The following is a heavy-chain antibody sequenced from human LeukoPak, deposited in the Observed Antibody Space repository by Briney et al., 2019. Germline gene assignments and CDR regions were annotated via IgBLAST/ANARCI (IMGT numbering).Heavy chain of an antibody. Sequence: ASVKVSCKASGYTFTSYDINWVRQATGQGLEWMGWMNPNSGNTGYAQKFQGRVTITRNTSISTAYMELSSLRSEDTAVYYCARTSSSFYWFDPWGQGILVTVSS. D-gene: IGHD2-15*01. J-gene: IGHJ5*02. V-gene: IGHV1-8*03. CDR1: GYTFTSYD. CDR2: MNPNSGNT. CDR3: ARTSSSFYWFDP.